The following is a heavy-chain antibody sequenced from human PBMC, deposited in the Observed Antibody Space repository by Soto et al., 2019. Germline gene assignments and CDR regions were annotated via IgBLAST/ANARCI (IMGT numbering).Heavy chain of an antibody. V-gene: IGHV1-18*01. CDR2: ISAYNGNT. J-gene: IGHJ4*02. CDR3: ARDPGPYSSGWPTFDY. D-gene: IGHD6-19*01. Sequence: QVQLVQSGAEVKKPGASVKVSCKASGYTFTSYGISWVRQAPGQGLEWMGWISAYNGNTNYAQKLQGRVTMTTDTATSTAYMELGSLRSDDTAGYYCARDPGPYSSGWPTFDYWGQGTLVTVSS. CDR1: GYTFTSYG.